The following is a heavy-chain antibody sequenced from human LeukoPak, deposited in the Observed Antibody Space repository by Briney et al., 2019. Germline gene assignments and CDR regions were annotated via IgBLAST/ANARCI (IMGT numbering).Heavy chain of an antibody. CDR3: ASMYNWKDDY. V-gene: IGHV4-34*01. CDR1: GGSFSGYY. CDR2: INHSGST. Sequence: SETLSLTCAVYGGSFSGYYWSWIRQPPGKGLEWIGEINHSGSTNYNPSLKSRVTISVDTSKNQFSLKLSSVTAADTAVYYCASMYNWKDDYWGQGTLVTVSS. D-gene: IGHD1-20*01. J-gene: IGHJ4*02.